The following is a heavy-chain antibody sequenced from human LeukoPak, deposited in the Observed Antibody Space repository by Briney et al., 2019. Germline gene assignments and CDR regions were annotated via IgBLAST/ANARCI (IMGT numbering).Heavy chain of an antibody. CDR2: IYYSGIT. D-gene: IGHD3-22*01. CDR1: GGSISSSSYY. J-gene: IGHJ4*02. V-gene: IGHV4-61*05. CDR3: ARRDSSGYYSY. Sequence: SETLSLTCTVSGGSISSSSYYWGWIRQPPGKGLEWIGYIYYSGITNYNPSLKSRVTISVDTFKNQFSLNLNSVTAADTAVYYCARRDSSGYYSYWGQGTLVTVSS.